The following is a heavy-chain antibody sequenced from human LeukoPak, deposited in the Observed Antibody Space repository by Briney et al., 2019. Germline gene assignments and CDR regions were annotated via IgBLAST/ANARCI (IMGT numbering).Heavy chain of an antibody. CDR2: ISGSGGST. Sequence: GGSLRLSCAASGFTFRSYAMSWVRQAPGKGLEWVSAISGSGGSTYYADSVKGRFTISRDNSKNTLYLQMNSLGAEDTAVYHCAKDRGSCSGGSCYFDYWGQGTLVTVSS. D-gene: IGHD2-15*01. J-gene: IGHJ4*02. CDR1: GFTFRSYA. CDR3: AKDRGSCSGGSCYFDY. V-gene: IGHV3-23*01.